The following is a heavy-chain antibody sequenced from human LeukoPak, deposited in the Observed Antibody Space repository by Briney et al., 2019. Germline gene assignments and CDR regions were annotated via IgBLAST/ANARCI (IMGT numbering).Heavy chain of an antibody. J-gene: IGHJ5*02. CDR3: AKLTTVTTWFDP. CDR2: IIPIFGTA. V-gene: IGHV1-69*01. CDR1: GGTFSSYA. Sequence: VKVSCKASGGTFSSYAISWVRQAPGQGLEWMGGIIPIFGTANYAQKFQGRVTITADESTSTAYMELSSLRSEDTAVYYCAKLTTVTTWFDPWGQGTLVTVSS. D-gene: IGHD4-17*01.